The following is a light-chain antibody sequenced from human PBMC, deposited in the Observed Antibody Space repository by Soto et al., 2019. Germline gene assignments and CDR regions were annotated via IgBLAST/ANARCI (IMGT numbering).Light chain of an antibody. CDR3: QQCYSTSYT. Sequence: DIVMTQSPDSLAVSLGGRATINCKSSQSLLYSSNNKNYLAWYQQKPGQPPKLLIYWASTRESGVPDRFSGSGSGTDFTLTISSLQAEDVAVYYCQQCYSTSYTFGQGTKLEIK. CDR2: WAS. J-gene: IGKJ2*01. V-gene: IGKV4-1*01. CDR1: QSLLYSSNNKNY.